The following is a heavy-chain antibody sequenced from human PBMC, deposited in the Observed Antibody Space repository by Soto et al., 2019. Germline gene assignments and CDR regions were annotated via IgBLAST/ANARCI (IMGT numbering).Heavy chain of an antibody. CDR3: AKEEFIYYYYGMDV. CDR1: GFTFSSYG. D-gene: IGHD3-10*01. Sequence: GGSLRLSCAASGFTFSSYGMHWVRQAPGKGLERVAVISYDGSNKYYADSVKGRFTISRDNSKNTLYLQMNSLRAEDTAVYYCAKEEFIYYYYGMDVWGQGTTVTVSS. CDR2: ISYDGSNK. J-gene: IGHJ6*02. V-gene: IGHV3-30*18.